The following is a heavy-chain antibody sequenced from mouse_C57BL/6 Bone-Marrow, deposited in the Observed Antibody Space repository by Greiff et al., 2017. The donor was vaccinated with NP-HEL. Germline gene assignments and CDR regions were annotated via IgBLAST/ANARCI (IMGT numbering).Heavy chain of an antibody. Sequence: VQLQQPGAELVGPGTSVKLSCKASGYTFTSYWMHWVKQRPGQGLEWIGVIDPSDSYTNYNQKFKGKATLTVDTSSSTAYMQLSSLTSEDSAVYYCATIYYYGSSYWFAYWGQGTLVTVSA. J-gene: IGHJ3*01. CDR3: ATIYYYGSSYWFAY. D-gene: IGHD1-1*01. V-gene: IGHV1-59*01. CDR2: IDPSDSYT. CDR1: GYTFTSYW.